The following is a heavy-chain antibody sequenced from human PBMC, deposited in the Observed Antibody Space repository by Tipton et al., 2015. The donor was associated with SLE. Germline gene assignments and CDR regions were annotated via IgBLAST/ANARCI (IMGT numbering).Heavy chain of an antibody. Sequence: SLRLSCGTSGFSFGSFGMHWVRQAPGKGLEWVAFIQYDGNNKYYADSVKGRFTISRDNSANVLYLQMNSLRPDDTAVYYCARDRWELLIKWFDPWGQGTLVTVSS. D-gene: IGHD1-26*01. CDR2: IQYDGNNK. V-gene: IGHV3-30*02. J-gene: IGHJ5*02. CDR3: ARDRWELLIKWFDP. CDR1: GFSFGSFG.